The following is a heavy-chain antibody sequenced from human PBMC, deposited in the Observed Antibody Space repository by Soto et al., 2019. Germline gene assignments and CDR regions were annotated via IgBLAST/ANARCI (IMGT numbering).Heavy chain of an antibody. CDR1: GFTFTSSA. CDR2: IVVGSGNT. D-gene: IGHD3-3*01. CDR3: AAGQPYDFWCCYYGYGMDV. V-gene: IGHV1-58*01. J-gene: IGHJ6*02. Sequence: QMQLVQSGPEVKKPGTSVKVSCRASGFTFTSSAVQWVRQARGQRLEWIGWIVVGSGNTNYAQKFQERVTNTRDLSTSTACMELSSQRSEDTAVYCWAAGQPYDFWCCYYGYGMDVWCQGTTVTVFS.